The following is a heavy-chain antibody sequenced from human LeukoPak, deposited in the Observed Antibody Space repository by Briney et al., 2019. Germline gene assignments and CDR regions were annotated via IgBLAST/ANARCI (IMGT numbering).Heavy chain of an antibody. CDR1: GFTFSSYS. J-gene: IGHJ3*02. Sequence: PGGSLRLSCAASGFTFSSYSMNWVRQAPGKGLEWVSSISSSSSYIYYADSVKGRFTISRDNAKNSLYLQMNSLRAEDTAVYYCARVQGYSYGPYHAFDIWGQGTMVTVSS. CDR3: ARVQGYSYGPYHAFDI. V-gene: IGHV3-21*01. D-gene: IGHD5-18*01. CDR2: ISSSSSYI.